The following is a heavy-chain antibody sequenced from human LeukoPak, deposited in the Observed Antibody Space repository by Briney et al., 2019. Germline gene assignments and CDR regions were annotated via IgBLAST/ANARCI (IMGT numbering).Heavy chain of an antibody. Sequence: GGSLRLSCAASGFTFSMSAMHWVRLAPGKGLDWVAVISFDGGNKFYADSVKGRFSISRDNSKNTLYLQMNSLGLDDTAVYFCARGRAGIAAAGFDYWGQGTLVTVSS. J-gene: IGHJ4*02. CDR1: GFTFSMSA. CDR2: ISFDGGNK. V-gene: IGHV3-30-3*01. CDR3: ARGRAGIAAAGFDY. D-gene: IGHD6-13*01.